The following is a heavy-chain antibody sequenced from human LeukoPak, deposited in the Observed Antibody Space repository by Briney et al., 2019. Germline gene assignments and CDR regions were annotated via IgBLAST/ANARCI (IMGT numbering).Heavy chain of an antibody. D-gene: IGHD3-3*01. CDR3: ARVKYRDFWSGNMAYYFDY. Sequence: XXRQXPXXXLEWVGXXNPNSGGTNYAQKFQGRVTMNRDTSISTAYMELSRLRSDDTAVYYCARVKYRDFWSGNMAYYFDYWGQGTLVTVSS. J-gene: IGHJ4*02. V-gene: IGHV1-2*02. CDR2: XNPNSGGT.